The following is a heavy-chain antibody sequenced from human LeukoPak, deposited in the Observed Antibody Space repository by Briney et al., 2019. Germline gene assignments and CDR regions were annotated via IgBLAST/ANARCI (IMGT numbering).Heavy chain of an antibody. V-gene: IGHV3-74*01. CDR3: TRSPSLGGRYWGFDY. D-gene: IGHD1-26*01. CDR2: LSPDGSSS. J-gene: IGHJ4*02. CDR1: GFTFSTYW. Sequence: GGSLRLSCAASGFTFSTYWMHWVRQAPGKGLVWVSRLSPDGSSSIYADSVKGRFTVSRDNAKNTLYLQMNRLRAEDTAVYYCTRSPSLGGRYWGFDYWGQGALVTVSS.